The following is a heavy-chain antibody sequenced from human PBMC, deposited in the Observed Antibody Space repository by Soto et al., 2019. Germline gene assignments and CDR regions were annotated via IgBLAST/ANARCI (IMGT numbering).Heavy chain of an antibody. J-gene: IGHJ3*02. Sequence: GASVEVSFKASGYTFTRYYIHWVRQAPGQGLEWMGIINTRGGSTTYAQKFQGRITMTRDTSTNTVYMELSSLRSEDTAVYYCARTARLGDDYIHDAFDIWGQGTVVTVSS. CDR3: ARTARLGDDYIHDAFDI. CDR2: INTRGGST. CDR1: GYTFTRYY. V-gene: IGHV1-46*01. D-gene: IGHD3-16*01.